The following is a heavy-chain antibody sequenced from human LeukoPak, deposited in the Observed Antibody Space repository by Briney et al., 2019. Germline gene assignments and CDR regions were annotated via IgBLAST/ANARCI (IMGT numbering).Heavy chain of an antibody. J-gene: IGHJ5*02. CDR1: GGTFSSYS. D-gene: IGHD1-26*01. Sequence: SVKLSCKASGGTFSSYSISWVRQAPGQGLEWMGRIIPILGIANYAHKFQGRVTITADKSTSTAYMEMSSLRAEDTAVYYCARHEGATSWFDPWGQGTLVTVSS. CDR3: ARHEGATSWFDP. CDR2: IIPILGIA. V-gene: IGHV1-69*02.